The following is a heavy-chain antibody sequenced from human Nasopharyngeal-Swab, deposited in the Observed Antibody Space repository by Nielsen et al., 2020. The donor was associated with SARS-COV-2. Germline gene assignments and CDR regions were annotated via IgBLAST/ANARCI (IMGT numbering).Heavy chain of an antibody. J-gene: IGHJ4*02. D-gene: IGHD5-18*01. CDR1: GFILSSYA. CDR3: ARAGGGYSYADY. V-gene: IGHV3-30-3*01. CDR2: ISYDESNK. Sequence: GGSLRLSCAASGFILSSYAMHWVRQAPGKGLEWVAVISYDESNKYYADSVKGRFTISRDNSKNTLYLQMNSLRAEDTAVYYCARAGGGYSYADYWGQGTLVTVSS.